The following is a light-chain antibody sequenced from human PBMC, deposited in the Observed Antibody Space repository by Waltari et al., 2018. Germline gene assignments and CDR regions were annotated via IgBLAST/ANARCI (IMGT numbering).Light chain of an antibody. CDR3: QQYDNWLGT. CDR1: QSIRSN. V-gene: IGKV3-15*01. CDR2: GAS. Sequence: EIVMTQSTATLSVFPGERATLSCRASQSIRSNLAWYQHKPGQAPRLLIYGASTRATGIPARFSGSGSGTEFTLTISSLQSEDFAVYFCQQYDNWLGTFGQGTKVEIK. J-gene: IGKJ1*01.